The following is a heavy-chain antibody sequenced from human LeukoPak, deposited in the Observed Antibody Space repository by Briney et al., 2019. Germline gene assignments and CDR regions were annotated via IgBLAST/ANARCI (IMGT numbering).Heavy chain of an antibody. CDR3: ARDARHYGGKVPFDY. CDR2: ISSSGSTT. CDR1: AFTFSNYE. J-gene: IGHJ4*02. V-gene: IGHV3-48*03. Sequence: PGGSLRLSCAASAFTFSNYEMNWVRQAPGKGLEWISYISSSGSTTYYADSVKGRFTISRDNAKNSLYLQMNSLRAEDTAFYYCARDARHYGGKVPFDYWGQGTLVTVSS. D-gene: IGHD4-23*01.